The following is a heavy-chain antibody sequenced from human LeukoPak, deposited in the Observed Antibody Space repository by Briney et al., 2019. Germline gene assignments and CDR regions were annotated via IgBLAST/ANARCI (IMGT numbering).Heavy chain of an antibody. CDR3: AKDIGRRIFGVAYDAFDI. J-gene: IGHJ3*02. Sequence: PGGSLRLSCAASGFTFSSYWMHWVRQAPGKGLVWVSRINSDGSSTSYADSVKGRFTISRDNSKNTLYVQMNSLRVEDTAIYYCAKDIGRRIFGVAYDAFDIWGQGTMLTVSS. CDR1: GFTFSSYW. D-gene: IGHD3-3*01. V-gene: IGHV3-74*01. CDR2: INSDGSST.